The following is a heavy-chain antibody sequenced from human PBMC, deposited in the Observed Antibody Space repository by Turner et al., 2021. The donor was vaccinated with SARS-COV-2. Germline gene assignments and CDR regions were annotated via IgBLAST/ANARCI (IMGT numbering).Heavy chain of an antibody. D-gene: IGHD2-8*02. V-gene: IGHV1-69*01. CDR1: GGTFSSYD. Sequence: QVQLVQSGAEVKKPGASVKVSCKASGGTFSSYDFSWVRQAPTQGPEWLGGVVPMMRSVKYAQKFHGRLTITADESTSTVHMELTNLRSEDTAVYFCARAGRVDGFYGGLDYWGRGTLVTVSS. CDR3: ARAGRVDGFYGGLDY. CDR2: VVPMMRSV. J-gene: IGHJ4*02.